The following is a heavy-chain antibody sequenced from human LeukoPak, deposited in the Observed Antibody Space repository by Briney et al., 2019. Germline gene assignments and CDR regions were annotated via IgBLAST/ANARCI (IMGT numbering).Heavy chain of an antibody. Sequence: SQTLSLTCAISGDSVSSNSAAWNWIRQSPSRGLEWLGRTYYRSKWYNDYAVSVKSRITINPDTSKNQFSLKLSSVTAADTAVYYCARGSGSYDAYGMDVWGQGTTVTVSS. CDR2: TYYRSKWYN. V-gene: IGHV6-1*01. J-gene: IGHJ6*02. D-gene: IGHD1-26*01. CDR3: ARGSGSYDAYGMDV. CDR1: GDSVSSNSAA.